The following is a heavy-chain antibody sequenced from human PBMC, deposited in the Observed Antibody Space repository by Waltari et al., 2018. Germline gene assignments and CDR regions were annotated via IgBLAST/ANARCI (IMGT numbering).Heavy chain of an antibody. CDR3: ARNYNWNSGRINWFDP. V-gene: IGHV4-59*11. CDR2: IYYSGST. Sequence: QVQLQESGPGLVKPSETLSLTCTVSGGSISSHYWSWIRQPPGKGLEWIGYIYYSGSTNYNPSLKSRVTISVDTSKNQFSLKLSSVTAADTAVYYCARNYNWNSGRINWFDPWGQGTLVTVSS. CDR1: GGSISSHY. D-gene: IGHD1-7*01. J-gene: IGHJ5*02.